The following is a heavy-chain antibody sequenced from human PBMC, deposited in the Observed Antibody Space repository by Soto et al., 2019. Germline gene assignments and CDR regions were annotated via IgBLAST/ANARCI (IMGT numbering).Heavy chain of an antibody. V-gene: IGHV4-59*01. D-gene: IGHD2-2*01. CDR2: IYYSGST. CDR3: ARMGYCSSTSCLTGYYYYYMDV. CDR1: GGSISSYY. J-gene: IGHJ6*03. Sequence: SETLSLTCTVSGGSISSYYWSWIRQPPGKGLEWIGYIYYSGSTNYNPSLKSRVTISVDTSKNQFSLKLSSVTAADTAVYYCARMGYCSSTSCLTGYYYYYMDVWGKGTTVTVSS.